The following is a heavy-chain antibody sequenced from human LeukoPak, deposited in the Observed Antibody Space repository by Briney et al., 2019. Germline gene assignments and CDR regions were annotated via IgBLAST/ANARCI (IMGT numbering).Heavy chain of an antibody. CDR2: ISAYNGNT. V-gene: IGHV1-18*01. D-gene: IGHD6-19*01. CDR3: ARLGGAVDYG. Sequence: ASVKVSCKASGYTFTSYGISWVRQAPGQGLEWMGWISAYNGNTNYAQKFQGRVTMTRNTSISTAYMELSSLRTEDTAVYYCARLGGAVDYGWGQGTLVTVSS. J-gene: IGHJ4*02. CDR1: GYTFTSYG.